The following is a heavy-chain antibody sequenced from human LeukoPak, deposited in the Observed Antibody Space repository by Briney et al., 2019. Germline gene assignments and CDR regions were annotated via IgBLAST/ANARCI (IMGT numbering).Heavy chain of an antibody. CDR3: AKAALYCSSISCQPRFDY. D-gene: IGHD2-2*01. CDR1: GFTFSSYA. J-gene: IGHJ4*02. V-gene: IGHV3-23*01. Sequence: AGGSLRLSCAASGFTFSSYAMSWVRQAPGKGLEWVSAISGSGGSTYYADSVKGRFTISRDNSKNTLYLQMNSLRAEDTAVYYCAKAALYCSSISCQPRFDYWGQGTLVTVSS. CDR2: ISGSGGST.